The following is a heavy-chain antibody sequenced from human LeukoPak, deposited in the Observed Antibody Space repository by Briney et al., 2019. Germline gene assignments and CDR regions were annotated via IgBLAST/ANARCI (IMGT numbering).Heavy chain of an antibody. CDR3: ARINYDFWSGSSLDY. CDR1: GGPISSYY. CDR2: IYYSGST. D-gene: IGHD3-3*01. V-gene: IGHV4-59*01. J-gene: IGHJ4*02. Sequence: PSETLSLTCTVSGGPISSYYWSWIRQPPGKGLEWIGYIYYSGSTNYNPSLKSRVTISVDTSKNQFSLKLSSVTAADTAVYYCARINYDFWSGSSLDYWGQGTLVTVSS.